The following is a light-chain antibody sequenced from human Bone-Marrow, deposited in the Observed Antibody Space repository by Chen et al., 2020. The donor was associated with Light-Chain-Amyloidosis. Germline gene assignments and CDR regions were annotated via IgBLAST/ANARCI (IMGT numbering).Light chain of an antibody. J-gene: IGKJ4*01. CDR3: QYYDDSLLT. CDR1: QSVDSNF. V-gene: IGKV3-20*01. Sequence: VILTQSPGTLSLSPGEGATLSCRASQSVDSNFLAWYQQRPSQAPRLLIYASSTRTTGVPPRFSGRGSGTDFTLIISEVEPEDFAFYYCQYYDDSLLTFGGGTKV. CDR2: ASS.